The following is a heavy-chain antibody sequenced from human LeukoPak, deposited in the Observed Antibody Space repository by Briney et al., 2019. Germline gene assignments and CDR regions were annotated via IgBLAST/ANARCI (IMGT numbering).Heavy chain of an antibody. CDR2: IYYSGST. J-gene: IGHJ6*02. CDR1: GGSISSYY. CDR3: ARTLAYCGGDCSLKTYHYYGMDV. D-gene: IGHD2-21*02. Sequence: SETLSLTCTVSGGSISSYYWSWIRQPPGKGLEWIGYIYYSGSTNYNPSLKSRVTISVDTSKNQFSLKLSSVTAADTAVYYCARTLAYCGGDCSLKTYHYYGMDVWGQGTTVTVSS. V-gene: IGHV4-59*08.